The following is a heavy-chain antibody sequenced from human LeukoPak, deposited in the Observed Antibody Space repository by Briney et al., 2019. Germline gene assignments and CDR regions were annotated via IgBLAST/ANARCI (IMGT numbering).Heavy chain of an antibody. CDR2: IILIFGIA. Sequence: GSPVKVSCKASGGTFSSHAISWVRQAPGQGLEWMGRIILIFGIANYAQKFQGRVTITADKSTSTAYMELSSLRSEDTAVYYCARDRTFGGVIAAQHDYWGQGTLVTVSS. CDR1: GGTFSSHA. V-gene: IGHV1-69*04. J-gene: IGHJ4*02. D-gene: IGHD3-16*02. CDR3: ARDRTFGGVIAAQHDY.